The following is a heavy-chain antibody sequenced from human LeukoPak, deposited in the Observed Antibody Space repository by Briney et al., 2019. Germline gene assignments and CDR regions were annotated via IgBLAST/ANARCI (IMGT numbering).Heavy chain of an antibody. D-gene: IGHD2-21*01. CDR1: GYTFTSYG. J-gene: IGHJ4*02. CDR2: ISAYSGNT. V-gene: IGHV1-18*01. Sequence: GASVKVSCKASGYTFTSYGISWVRQAPGQGLEWMGWISAYSGNTNYAQKLQGRVTMTTDTSTSTAYMELRSLRSDDAAVYYCARPTDCYGAGRLFYYSDCRGQRTLVT. CDR3: ARPTDCYGAGRLFYYSDC.